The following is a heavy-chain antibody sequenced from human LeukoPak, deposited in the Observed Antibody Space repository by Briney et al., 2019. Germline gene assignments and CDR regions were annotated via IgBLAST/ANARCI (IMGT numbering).Heavy chain of an antibody. V-gene: IGHV3-21*01. CDR2: ISRSSSYI. Sequence: GGSLRLSCAASGFTFSSYSMNWVRQAPGKGLEWVSSISRSSSYIYYADSVKGRFTISRDNAKNSLYLQMNSLRAEDTAVYYCAMGSGPFYYDSSGLDAFDIWGQGTMVTVSS. J-gene: IGHJ3*02. CDR1: GFTFSSYS. D-gene: IGHD3-22*01. CDR3: AMGSGPFYYDSSGLDAFDI.